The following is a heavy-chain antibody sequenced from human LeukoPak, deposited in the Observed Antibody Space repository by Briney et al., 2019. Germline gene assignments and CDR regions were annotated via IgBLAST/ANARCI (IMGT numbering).Heavy chain of an antibody. J-gene: IGHJ4*02. CDR3: ARANFLYCSSSTCLFDY. Sequence: GASVKVSCKASGYTFTDYYMRWVRQAPGQGFEWMGSINPNDGDTNYAQKFQGRVTMTRDTSISTAHMEVSRLRSDDTAVYYCARANFLYCSSSTCLFDYWGQGTLVTVSS. D-gene: IGHD2-2*01. CDR2: INPNDGDT. CDR1: GYTFTDYY. V-gene: IGHV1-2*02.